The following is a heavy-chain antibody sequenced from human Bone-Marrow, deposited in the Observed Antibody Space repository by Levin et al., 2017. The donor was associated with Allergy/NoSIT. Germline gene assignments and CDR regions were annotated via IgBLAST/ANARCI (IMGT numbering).Heavy chain of an antibody. D-gene: IGHD3-3*01. CDR2: ISYDGSNE. J-gene: IGHJ4*02. CDR1: GFTLSTSS. Sequence: LSLTCAASGFTLSTSSMHWVRQAPGKGLEWVAVISYDGSNEYYADSVKGRFTISSDNSKNTVYLQMASLRADDTAVYYCASSYLPLTISYYFDYWGQGTLVTVSS. CDR3: ASSYLPLTISYYFDY. V-gene: IGHV3-30*04.